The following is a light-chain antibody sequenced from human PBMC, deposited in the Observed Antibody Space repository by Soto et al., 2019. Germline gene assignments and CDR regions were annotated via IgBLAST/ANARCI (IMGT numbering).Light chain of an antibody. CDR3: CSYAGSSWV. V-gene: IGLV2-11*01. J-gene: IGLJ3*02. CDR2: DVT. Sequence: QSALTQPRSVSGSPGQSVTISCTGTSGDVGAYNYVSWYQQHPGKAPKLMIYDVTKRPSGVPDRFSGSKSGNTASLTISGLQAEDEADYFCCSYAGSSWVFGGGTKLTVL. CDR1: SGDVGAYNY.